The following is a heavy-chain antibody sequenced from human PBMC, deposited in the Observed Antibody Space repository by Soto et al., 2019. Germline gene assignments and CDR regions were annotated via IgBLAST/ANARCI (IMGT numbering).Heavy chain of an antibody. CDR3: ARADYEILTGSYAMDV. CDR1: DDFISSYY. Sequence: SETLSLTCTVSDDFISSYYWNWIRHPAGKGLEWIGRVSTNGATNYNPSLESRVTMSVDTSKNQFSLKLTSVTAADTAVYFCARADYEILTGSYAMDVWGQGTTVTVSS. V-gene: IGHV4-4*07. D-gene: IGHD3-9*01. CDR2: VSTNGAT. J-gene: IGHJ6*02.